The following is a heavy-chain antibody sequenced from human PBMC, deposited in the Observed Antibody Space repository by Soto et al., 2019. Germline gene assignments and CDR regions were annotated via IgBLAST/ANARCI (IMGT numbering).Heavy chain of an antibody. CDR1: GGSFSGYY. D-gene: IGHD6-13*01. V-gene: IGHV4-34*01. CDR3: ARAFGYSSSWYYYYYGMDV. J-gene: IGHJ6*02. Sequence: PSETLSLTCAVYGGSFSGYYWSWIRQPPGKGLEWIGEINHSGSTNYNPSLKSRVTISVDTSKNQFSLELSSVTAADTAVYYCARAFGYSSSWYYYYYGMDVWGQGTTVTVSS. CDR2: INHSGST.